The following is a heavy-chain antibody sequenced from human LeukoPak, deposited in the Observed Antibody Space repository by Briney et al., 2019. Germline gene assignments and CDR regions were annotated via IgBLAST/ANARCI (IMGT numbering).Heavy chain of an antibody. V-gene: IGHV4-34*01. J-gene: IGHJ4*02. Sequence: KPSETLSLTCAVYGGSFSGYYWSWIRQPPGKGLEWIGEINHSGSTNYNPSFKSRVTISVDTSKNQFSLKLSSVTAADTAVYYCARAYSSGGSCYLGYFDYWGQGTLVTVSS. CDR1: GGSFSGYY. CDR3: ARAYSSGGSCYLGYFDY. D-gene: IGHD2-15*01. CDR2: INHSGST.